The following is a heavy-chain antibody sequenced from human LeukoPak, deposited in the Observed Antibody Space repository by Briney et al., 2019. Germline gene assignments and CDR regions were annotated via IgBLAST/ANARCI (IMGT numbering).Heavy chain of an antibody. Sequence: GSLRLSCAASGFTFSRYWMSWVRQAPGKGLEWVANIKQDGSEKYYVDSVKGRITISRDNAKNSLYLQMNSLRAEDTAVYYCARGSRGLDDSDYFDYWGQGTLVTVSS. CDR1: GFTFSRYW. V-gene: IGHV3-7*01. CDR2: IKQDGSEK. D-gene: IGHD2-21*02. CDR3: ARGSRGLDDSDYFDY. J-gene: IGHJ4*02.